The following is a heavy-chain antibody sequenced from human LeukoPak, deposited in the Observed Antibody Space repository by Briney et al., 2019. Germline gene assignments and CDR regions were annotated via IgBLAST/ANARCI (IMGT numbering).Heavy chain of an antibody. D-gene: IGHD6-19*01. J-gene: IGHJ6*03. CDR2: ISGSGGST. Sequence: GGALRLSCAASGFTFSSDAMSWVRQAPGEGLEWVSAISGSGGSTYYADSVKGRFTISRDNSKNTLYLQMNSLRAEDTAVYYCARRYSSGRYYYYYMDVRGKGTTVTVSS. V-gene: IGHV3-23*01. CDR1: GFTFSSDA. CDR3: ARRYSSGRYYYYYMDV.